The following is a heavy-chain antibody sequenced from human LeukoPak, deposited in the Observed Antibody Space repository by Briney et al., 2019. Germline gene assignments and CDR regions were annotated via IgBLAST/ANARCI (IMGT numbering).Heavy chain of an antibody. J-gene: IGHJ4*02. CDR1: GGSFSGYY. Sequence: SETLSLTCAVYGGSFSGYYWSWIRQPPGKGLEWIGEINHSGSTNYNPSLKSRVTISVDTSKNHFSLKLSSVTAADTAVYYCARPHSTFFDQDAAYYFDYWGQXXLVXVSS. D-gene: IGHD3-9*01. CDR3: ARPHSTFFDQDAAYYFDY. V-gene: IGHV4-34*01. CDR2: INHSGST.